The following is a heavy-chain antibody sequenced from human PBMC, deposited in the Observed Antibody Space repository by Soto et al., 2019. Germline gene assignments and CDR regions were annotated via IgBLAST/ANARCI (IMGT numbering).Heavy chain of an antibody. CDR3: AKDRQWLAHYDY. Sequence: GGSLRLSCEASGFTIRTYVMSWVRQAPGKGLEWVSGISGSGASTYYADSVKGRFTISRDNSKNTLYLQMNSLRAEDTAVYYCAKDRQWLAHYDYWGQGTLVTVSS. CDR1: GFTIRTYV. V-gene: IGHV3-23*01. J-gene: IGHJ4*02. CDR2: ISGSGAST. D-gene: IGHD6-19*01.